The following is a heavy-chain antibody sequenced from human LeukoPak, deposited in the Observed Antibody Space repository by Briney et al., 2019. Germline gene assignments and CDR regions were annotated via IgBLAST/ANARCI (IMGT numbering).Heavy chain of an antibody. V-gene: IGHV4-59*01. CDR2: IYYSGST. Sequence: SGPTLVKPSETLSLTCTVSGGSISSYYWSWIRQPPGKGLEWIGYIYYSGSTNYNPSLKSRVTISVDTSKNQFSLKLSSVTAADTAVYYCASYYYDSSGYAKAFDIWGQGTMVTVSS. CDR1: GGSISSYY. J-gene: IGHJ3*02. D-gene: IGHD3-22*01. CDR3: ASYYYDSSGYAKAFDI.